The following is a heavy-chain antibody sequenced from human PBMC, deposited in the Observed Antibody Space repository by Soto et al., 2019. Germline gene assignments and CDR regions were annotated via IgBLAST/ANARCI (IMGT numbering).Heavy chain of an antibody. Sequence: NPSETLSLTCDVSGGSISIHGYSWSWIRQPPGKGLEWIGYIYQSGSTYHNPSLKSRVTISVDRSKNQFSLKLSSVTAADTAVYYCARRVIAVAGNWFDPWGLGTQVTVSS. CDR1: GGSISIHGYS. J-gene: IGHJ5*02. CDR3: ARRVIAVAGNWFDP. D-gene: IGHD6-19*01. V-gene: IGHV4-30-2*01. CDR2: IYQSGST.